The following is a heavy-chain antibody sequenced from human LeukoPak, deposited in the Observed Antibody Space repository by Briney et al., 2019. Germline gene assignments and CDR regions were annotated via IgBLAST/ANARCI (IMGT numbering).Heavy chain of an antibody. CDR3: ARDLGYFDCPAD. CDR1: GFTFSSYG. J-gene: IGHJ4*02. V-gene: IGHV3-33*01. Sequence: GGSLRLSCAASGFTFSSYGMHWVRQAPGKGLEWVAVICYDGSNKYYADSGKGRFTISRDNSKNTLYLQMNSLRAEDTAVYYCARDLGYFDCPADWGQGTLVTVSS. CDR2: ICYDGSNK. D-gene: IGHD3-9*01.